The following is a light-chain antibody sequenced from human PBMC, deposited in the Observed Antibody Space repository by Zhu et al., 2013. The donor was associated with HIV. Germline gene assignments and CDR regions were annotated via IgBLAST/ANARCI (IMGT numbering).Light chain of an antibody. CDR1: QPVPNNY. V-gene: IGKV3-20*01. Sequence: EIVLTQSPDTLSLSPGESATLSCRASQPVPNNYLSWYQQKPGQAPRLLIYRASGRATDIPERFSGSGSGTDFTLTISRLEPEDFAVYYCQHYGNSPPRFTFGPGTKVDVK. CDR2: RAS. J-gene: IGKJ3*01. CDR3: QHYGNSPPRFT.